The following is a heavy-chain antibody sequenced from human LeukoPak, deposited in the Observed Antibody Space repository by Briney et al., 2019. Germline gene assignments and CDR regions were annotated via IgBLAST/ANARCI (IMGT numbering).Heavy chain of an antibody. CDR2: ISGSGGST. CDR1: GFTFSSYA. J-gene: IGHJ6*02. V-gene: IGHV3-23*01. CDR3: AAMVPYYYYGMDV. D-gene: IGHD3-10*01. Sequence: PGGSLRLSCAASGFTFSSYAMSWVRQAPGKGLEWVSAISGSGGSTYYADSVKGRFTISRDSSKNTLYLQMNSLRAEDTAVYYCAAMVPYYYYGMDVWGQGTTVTVSS.